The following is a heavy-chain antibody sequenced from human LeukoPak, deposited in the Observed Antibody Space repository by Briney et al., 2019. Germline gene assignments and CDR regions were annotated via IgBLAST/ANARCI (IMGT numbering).Heavy chain of an antibody. CDR1: GGSISSYY. V-gene: IGHV4-59*01. Sequence: PSETLSLTCTVSGGSISSYYWSWIRQPPGKGLEWIGYIYYSGSTNYNPSLKSRVTISVDTSKNQFSLKLSSVTAADTAVYHCARARVQLWFSIFDYWGQGTLVTVSS. D-gene: IGHD5-18*01. CDR2: IYYSGST. CDR3: ARARVQLWFSIFDY. J-gene: IGHJ4*02.